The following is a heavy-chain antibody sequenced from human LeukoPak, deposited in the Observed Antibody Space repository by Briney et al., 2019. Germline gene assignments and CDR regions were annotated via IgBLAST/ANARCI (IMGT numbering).Heavy chain of an antibody. CDR3: ARGDDYGGKILDY. Sequence: PSETLSLTCSVSGGSISSGGYYWNWIRQHPGKGLEWIGYIYYSGSTYYNPSLKSRVTISGDTSKNQFSLKLSSVTAADTAVYYCARGDDYGGKILDYWGQGTLVTVSS. D-gene: IGHD4-23*01. CDR1: GGSISSGGYY. CDR2: IYYSGST. J-gene: IGHJ4*02. V-gene: IGHV4-31*03.